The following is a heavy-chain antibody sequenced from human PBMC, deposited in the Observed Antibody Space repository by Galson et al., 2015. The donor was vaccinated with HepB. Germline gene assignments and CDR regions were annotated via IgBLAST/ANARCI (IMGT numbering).Heavy chain of an antibody. Sequence: SVKVSCKASGYTFNNFAINWVRQAPGQGLEWMGWINTNTGNPTYAQGFTGRFVFSLDTSVSTAYLQISSLKAEDTAIYYCAREGDYCTRTDCYGPLDYWGQGSLVTVSS. D-gene: IGHD2-2*01. V-gene: IGHV7-4-1*02. CDR3: AREGDYCTRTDCYGPLDY. CDR1: GYTFNNFA. J-gene: IGHJ4*02. CDR2: INTNTGNP.